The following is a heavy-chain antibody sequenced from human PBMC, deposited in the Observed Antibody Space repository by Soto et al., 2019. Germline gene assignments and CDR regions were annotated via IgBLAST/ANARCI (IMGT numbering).Heavy chain of an antibody. CDR1: GGIFSSYA. CDR2: IIPNFGTP. CDR3: ATGEGGDYVYESGP. Sequence: VQLVQSGAEVKKPGSSVKVSCKASGGIFSSYAVSWLRQAPGQGLEWMGGIIPNFGTPNYAQKFEGRVTLTADESTSTAYMELSSLRSEDTAVYYCATGEGGDYVYESGPWGQGTLVTVSS. V-gene: IGHV1-69*01. D-gene: IGHD4-17*01. J-gene: IGHJ5*02.